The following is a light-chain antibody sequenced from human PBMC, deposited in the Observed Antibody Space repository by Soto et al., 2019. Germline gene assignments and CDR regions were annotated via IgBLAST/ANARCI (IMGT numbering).Light chain of an antibody. CDR2: EVT. J-gene: IGLJ1*01. V-gene: IGLV2-14*01. Sequence: QSALTQPASVSGSPGQSITISCTGTSSDIGAYNYVSWYQQHPGKAPKLMIYEVTNRPSGISDRFSASRSGNTASLSISGLQAEDEADYFCSSYSSAVAFVFGTGTKLPS. CDR1: SSDIGAYNY. CDR3: SSYSSAVAFV.